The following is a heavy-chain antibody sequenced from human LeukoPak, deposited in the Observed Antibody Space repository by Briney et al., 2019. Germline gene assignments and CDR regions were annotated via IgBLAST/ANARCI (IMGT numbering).Heavy chain of an antibody. V-gene: IGHV3-7*01. CDR3: AKGPLSHFDY. J-gene: IGHJ4*02. CDR2: IKQDGTEK. Sequence: PGESLRLSCAASGFTFTTYWMSWVRQAPGKGLEWVANIKQDGTEKYYVDSVKGRFTISRDNAKNSLYLQMNSLRVEDTAVYYCAKGPLSHFDYWGQGTLVTVSS. D-gene: IGHD2/OR15-2a*01. CDR1: GFTFTTYW.